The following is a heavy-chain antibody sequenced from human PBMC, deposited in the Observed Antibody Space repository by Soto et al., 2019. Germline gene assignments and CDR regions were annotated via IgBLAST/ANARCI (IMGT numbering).Heavy chain of an antibody. CDR1: GGSFSGYY. Sequence: QVQLQQWGAGLLKPSETLSLTCAVYGGSFSGYYWSWIRQPPGKGLEWIGEINHSGSTNYTPSLKSRRTISVDTPKNQFSLELSSVTAADRAVYYCASRTATFDYWGQGTLVTVSS. CDR3: ASRTATFDY. D-gene: IGHD5-18*01. V-gene: IGHV4-34*01. CDR2: INHSGST. J-gene: IGHJ4*02.